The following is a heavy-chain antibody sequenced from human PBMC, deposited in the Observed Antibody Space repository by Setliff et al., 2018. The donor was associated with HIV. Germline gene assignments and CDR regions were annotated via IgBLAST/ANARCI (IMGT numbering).Heavy chain of an antibody. CDR3: ARDHDYGDLSRNWFYMDV. D-gene: IGHD4-17*01. CDR1: GYTFSNYG. Sequence: ASVKVSCKASGYTFSNYGMNWVRQAPGQGLEWMGWINTYTGNPTYAQDFTGRFVFSLDTSVSTAYLQISSLKAEDTAAYYCARDHDYGDLSRNWFYMDVWGKGTTVTVSS. CDR2: INTYTGNP. J-gene: IGHJ6*03. V-gene: IGHV7-4-1*02.